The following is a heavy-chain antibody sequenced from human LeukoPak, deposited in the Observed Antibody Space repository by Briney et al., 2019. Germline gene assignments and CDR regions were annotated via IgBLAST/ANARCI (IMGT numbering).Heavy chain of an antibody. CDR2: IWHDGATK. V-gene: IGHV3-33*01. CDR1: GFIFSNYA. CDR3: ARRPSVGYSYGPNYYYGMDV. J-gene: IGHJ6*02. Sequence: HPGGSLRLSCKTSGFIFSNYAMHWVRQAPGKGLDWVAMIWHDGATKFYADSVKGRFTISRDISKNMLYLQTNSLRAEDTAVYYCARRPSVGYSYGPNYYYGMDVWGQGTTVTVSS. D-gene: IGHD5-18*01.